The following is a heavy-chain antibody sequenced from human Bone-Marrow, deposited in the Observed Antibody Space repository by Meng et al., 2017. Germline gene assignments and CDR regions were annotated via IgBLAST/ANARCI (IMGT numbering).Heavy chain of an antibody. D-gene: IGHD3-22*01. CDR1: GGTFSSYA. CDR3: ARGPSIWYDSSGTGFDY. J-gene: IGHJ4*02. Sequence: SVKVSCKASGGTFSSYAISWVRQAPGQGLEWMGGIIPIFGTANYAQKFQGRVTITTDESTSTAYMELSSLRSEDTAVYYCARGPSIWYDSSGTGFDYWGQGTLVTVSS. CDR2: IIPIFGTA. V-gene: IGHV1-69*05.